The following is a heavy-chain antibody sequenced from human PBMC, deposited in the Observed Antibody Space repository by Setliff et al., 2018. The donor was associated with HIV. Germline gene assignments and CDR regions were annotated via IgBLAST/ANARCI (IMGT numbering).Heavy chain of an antibody. CDR2: VYYSGST. V-gene: IGHV4-59*11. CDR3: ARVTTTVTINWFDP. D-gene: IGHD4-4*01. Sequence: SETLSLTCTVSGDPISSHYWSWVRKPPGKGLEWIGYVYYSGSTSYSPSLRGRVTISVDTSKNQFSLKLSSVTAADTAVYYCARVTTTVTINWFDPWGQGTLVTVSS. J-gene: IGHJ5*02. CDR1: GDPISSHY.